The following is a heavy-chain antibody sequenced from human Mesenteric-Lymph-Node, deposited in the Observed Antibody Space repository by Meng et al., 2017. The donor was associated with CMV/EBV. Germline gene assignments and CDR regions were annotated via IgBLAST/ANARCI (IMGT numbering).Heavy chain of an antibody. CDR1: GDSVTSGSFY. CDR2: IYFTGST. D-gene: IGHD1-14*01. CDR3: ARGFRSTSYFGH. J-gene: IGHJ4*02. V-gene: IGHV4-61*01. Sequence: TVSGDSVTSGSFYCSWIRQPPGKGLEWIGYIYFTGSTDYNPSLKSRVTMSMDTSKNQFSLKLTSVTAADTAVYFCARGFRSTSYFGHWGQGALVTVSS.